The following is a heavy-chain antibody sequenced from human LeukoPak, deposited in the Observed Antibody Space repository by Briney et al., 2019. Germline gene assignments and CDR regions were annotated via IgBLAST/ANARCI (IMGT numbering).Heavy chain of an antibody. D-gene: IGHD5-12*01. V-gene: IGHV4-39*01. J-gene: IGHJ5*02. CDR3: ASLKETSGSPLP. CDR1: GGSISYYY. Sequence: SETLSLTCTVSGGSISYYYWSWIRQPPGKGLAWIGSIYYSGSTYYNPSLKSRVTISVDTSKNQFSLKLSSVTAADTAVYYCASLKETSGSPLPWGQGTLVTVSS. CDR2: IYYSGST.